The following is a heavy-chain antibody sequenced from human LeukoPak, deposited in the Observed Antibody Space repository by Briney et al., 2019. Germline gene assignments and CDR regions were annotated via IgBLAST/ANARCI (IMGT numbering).Heavy chain of an antibody. Sequence: SETLSLTCAVYGGSFGGYYWGWSRHPPGRGREWIGEINHSGSTNYNPSLKSRVTISVDTSKNQFSLKLSSVTAADTAVYYCARGEMFSSGYYDYWGQGTLVTVSS. CDR2: INHSGST. CDR1: GGSFGGYY. V-gene: IGHV4-34*01. D-gene: IGHD3-22*01. CDR3: ARGEMFSSGYYDY. J-gene: IGHJ4*02.